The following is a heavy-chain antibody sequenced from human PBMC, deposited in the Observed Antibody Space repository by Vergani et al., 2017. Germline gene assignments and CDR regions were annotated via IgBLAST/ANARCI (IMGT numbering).Heavy chain of an antibody. CDR2: IRYDGTKR. V-gene: IGHV3-30*02. Sequence: QVQLVESGGGVVQPGGSLRLSCIASGFTFRIYGMHWVRQAPGKGLEWVAFIRYDGTKRFYGDSVKGRFTISRDNSQTTVFLQMNSLRGDDTAIYYCARHSSGYSWGQGTLVTVSS. CDR3: ARHSSGYS. CDR1: GFTFRIYG. J-gene: IGHJ5*02. D-gene: IGHD3-22*01.